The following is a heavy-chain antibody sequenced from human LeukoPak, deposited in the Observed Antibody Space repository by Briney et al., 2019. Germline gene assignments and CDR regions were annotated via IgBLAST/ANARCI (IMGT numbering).Heavy chain of an antibody. CDR3: ARDDTDGEEYFQH. V-gene: IGHV4-59*01. CDR2: IYYSGST. Sequence: SETLSLTYTVSGGSISSYYWSWIRQPPGKGLEWIGYIYYSGSTNYNPSLKSRVTISVDTSKNQFSLKLSSVTAADTAVYYCARDDTDGEEYFQHWGQGTLVTVSS. J-gene: IGHJ1*01. D-gene: IGHD3-10*01. CDR1: GGSISSYY.